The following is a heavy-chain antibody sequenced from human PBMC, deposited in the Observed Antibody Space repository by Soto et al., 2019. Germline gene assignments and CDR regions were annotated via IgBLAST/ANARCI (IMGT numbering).Heavy chain of an antibody. CDR3: ARNMDYYYGPGSGNGHGF. Sequence: QVQLVQSGAEVKEPGDSVRVSCEASGYTFTAYYIHLVRQAPGQGLEWMGWINPKFGDTTYAQDFQGRVSMTRDMSMSTVYMDLSRLTSDDTAIYYCARNMDYYYGPGSGNGHGFWGQGTTVTVFS. D-gene: IGHD3-10*01. CDR1: GYTFTAYY. J-gene: IGHJ6*02. V-gene: IGHV1-2*02. CDR2: INPKFGDT.